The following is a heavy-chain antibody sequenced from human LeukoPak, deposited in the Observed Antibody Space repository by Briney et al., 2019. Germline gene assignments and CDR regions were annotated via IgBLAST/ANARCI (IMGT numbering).Heavy chain of an antibody. CDR2: IVGSGGST. CDR1: GFTFSSYA. J-gene: IGHJ6*02. Sequence: GGSLRLSCAASGFTFSSYAMNWVRQAPGKGLEWVSAIVGSGGSTYYADSVKGRFTISRDNSKNTLYLQMNSLRAEDTAVYYCARAFLNYYYGMDVWGQGTTVTVSS. CDR3: ARAFLNYYYGMDV. V-gene: IGHV3-23*01. D-gene: IGHD3-3*02.